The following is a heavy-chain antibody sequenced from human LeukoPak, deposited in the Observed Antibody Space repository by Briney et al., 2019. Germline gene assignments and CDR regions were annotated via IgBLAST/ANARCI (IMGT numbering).Heavy chain of an antibody. CDR2: IIPIFGTA. CDR3: AIWGGYSHYYYMDV. V-gene: IGHV1-69*05. CDR1: GGTFSSYA. Sequence: GASVKVSCKASGGTFSSYAISWLRQAPGQGLEWMGRIIPIFGTANYAQKFQGRVTITTDESTSTAYMELSSLRSEDTAVYYCAIWGGYSHYYYMDVWGKGTTVTVSS. J-gene: IGHJ6*03. D-gene: IGHD5-12*01.